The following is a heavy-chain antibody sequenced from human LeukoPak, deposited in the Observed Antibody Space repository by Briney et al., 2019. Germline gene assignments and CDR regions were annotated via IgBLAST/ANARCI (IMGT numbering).Heavy chain of an antibody. CDR1: GFTVSDYY. CDR2: LSSSGSHT. CDR3: AKAHCSSTSCSRADN. Sequence: TGGSLRLSCAASGFTVSDYYMSWIRQAPGKGLEWISYLSSSGSHTNFADSVEGRFTISRDNAENSLYLQMNSLRVEDTAVYYCAKAHCSSTSCSRADNWGQGTLVTVSS. D-gene: IGHD2-2*01. V-gene: IGHV3-11*06. J-gene: IGHJ4*02.